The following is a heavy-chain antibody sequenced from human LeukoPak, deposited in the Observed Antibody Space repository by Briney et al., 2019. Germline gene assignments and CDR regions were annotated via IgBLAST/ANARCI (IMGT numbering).Heavy chain of an antibody. CDR1: GGSISSSSYY. V-gene: IGHV4-39*01. J-gene: IGHJ4*02. D-gene: IGHD3-9*01. CDR3: ASTGRYFDWLLHQY. Sequence: SETLSLTCTVSGGSISSSSYYWGWIRQPPGKGLEWIGSIYYSGSTYYNPSLKSRVTISVDTSKNQFSLKLSSVTAADTAAYYCASTGRYFDWLLHQYWGQGTLVTVSS. CDR2: IYYSGST.